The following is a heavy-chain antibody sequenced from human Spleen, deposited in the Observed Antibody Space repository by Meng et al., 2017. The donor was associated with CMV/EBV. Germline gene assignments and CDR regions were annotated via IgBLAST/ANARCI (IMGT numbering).Heavy chain of an antibody. Sequence: SETLSLTCAVYGGSFSGYYWTWIRQPPGKRLEWIGIINDSGTTNYNQSLKSRITMSVDTSKNQFSLKLNSVTAADTAVYFCARGALRFFRNWGQGTLVTVSS. V-gene: IGHV4-34*01. CDR3: ARGALRFFRN. D-gene: IGHD3-3*01. CDR1: GGSFSGYY. CDR2: INDSGTT. J-gene: IGHJ4*02.